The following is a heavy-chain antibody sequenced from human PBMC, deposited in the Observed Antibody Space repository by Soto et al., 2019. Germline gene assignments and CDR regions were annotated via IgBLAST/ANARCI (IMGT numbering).Heavy chain of an antibody. CDR1: GGSVSSGGYY. CDR2: IYYSGST. J-gene: IGHJ6*02. V-gene: IGHV4-31*03. D-gene: IGHD6-25*01. CDR3: ATTHSGFLYGMAV. Sequence: SETLSLTCTVSGGSVSSGGYYWSWIRQHPGKGLEWIGYIYYSGSTYYNPSLKSRVTISVDTSKNQFSLKLSSVTAADTAVYYCATTHSGFLYGMAVWGQGTTDTVSS.